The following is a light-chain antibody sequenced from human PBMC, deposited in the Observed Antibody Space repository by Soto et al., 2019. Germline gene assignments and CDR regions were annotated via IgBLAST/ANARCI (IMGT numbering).Light chain of an antibody. CDR1: SSNLGGNS. J-gene: IGLJ1*01. Sequence: QSVMTQPPSVSAAPGQKVTISCSGSSSNLGGNSVSWYQQLPGTAPKLLIYDDNKRPSGIPDRFSGSKSGTSATLGITGFQTGDEADYYCGSWDSSLSAYVFGTGTKLT. V-gene: IGLV1-51*01. CDR2: DDN. CDR3: GSWDSSLSAYV.